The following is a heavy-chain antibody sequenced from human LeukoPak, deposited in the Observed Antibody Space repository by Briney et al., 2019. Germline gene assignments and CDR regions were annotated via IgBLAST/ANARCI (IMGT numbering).Heavy chain of an antibody. CDR3: ARLFPYCSEGICYFWEYFDS. Sequence: SETLSLTCSVSGGSITSSTYSWGWIRQPPGQGLEWIGSFYYTGDTYYGPSLKSRVTISVDSSKNHFSQNLTSLTAADTGVYYCARLFPYCSEGICYFWEYFDSWGQGTLVTVSS. J-gene: IGHJ4*02. CDR2: FYYTGDT. D-gene: IGHD2-15*01. V-gene: IGHV4-39*02. CDR1: GGSITSSTYS.